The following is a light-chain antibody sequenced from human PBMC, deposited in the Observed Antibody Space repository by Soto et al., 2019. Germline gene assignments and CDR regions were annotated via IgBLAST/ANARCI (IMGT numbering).Light chain of an antibody. V-gene: IGKV4-1*01. J-gene: IGKJ1*01. CDR1: QSVLYSFNNKNY. CDR3: QHYYSDPPWT. Sequence: DIVMTQSPDSLAVSLGERATINCRSSQSVLYSFNNKNYLGWYQQKAGQPPKLLIYWASTRESGVPDRFSGGGSGTDFTLTISSVQAEDVAVYYCQHYYSDPPWTFGQGTKVEI. CDR2: WAS.